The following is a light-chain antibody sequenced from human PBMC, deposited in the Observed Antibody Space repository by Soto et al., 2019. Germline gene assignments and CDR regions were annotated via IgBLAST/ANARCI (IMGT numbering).Light chain of an antibody. J-gene: IGKJ2*01. CDR2: SAS. Sequence: ENVLTQPPGTLSLSPGERATLSCRASQSVTSSYLAWYQQKPGQAPRLLIYSASSRATGVPGRFSGSGSATDFTLTISRVEPEDFAVYYCQQYGSSRNTFGQGTKVDIK. CDR3: QQYGSSRNT. V-gene: IGKV3-20*01. CDR1: QSVTSSY.